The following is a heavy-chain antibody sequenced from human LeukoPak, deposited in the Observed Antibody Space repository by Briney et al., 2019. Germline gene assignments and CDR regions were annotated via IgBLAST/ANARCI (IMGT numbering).Heavy chain of an antibody. CDR2: IYRSGST. D-gene: IGHD6-19*01. J-gene: IGHJ4*02. V-gene: IGHV4-38-2*02. CDR3: ARRHSSGWFYY. Sequence: PSETLSLTCTVSGYSISNGYYWDWIRQPPGRGLEWIGNIYRSGSTSYNPSLKSRVTISVGTSKNQSSLKVNSVTAADTAVYYCARRHSSGWFYYWGQGTLVTVSS. CDR1: GYSISNGYY.